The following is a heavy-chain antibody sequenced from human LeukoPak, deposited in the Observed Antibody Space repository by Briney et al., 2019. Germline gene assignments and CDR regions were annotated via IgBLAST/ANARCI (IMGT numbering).Heavy chain of an antibody. Sequence: ETLSLTCAVYGGSFSGYYWSWVRQAPGKGLEWVSAISGSGGSTYYADSVKGRFTISRDNSKNTLYLQMNSLRAEDTAVYYCAKDLGIAAANFDYWGQGTLVTVSS. V-gene: IGHV3-23*01. J-gene: IGHJ4*02. CDR1: GGSFSGYY. D-gene: IGHD6-13*01. CDR2: ISGSGGST. CDR3: AKDLGIAAANFDY.